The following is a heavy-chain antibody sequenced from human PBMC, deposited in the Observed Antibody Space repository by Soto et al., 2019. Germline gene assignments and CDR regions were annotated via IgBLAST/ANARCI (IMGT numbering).Heavy chain of an antibody. J-gene: IGHJ4*02. D-gene: IGHD3-9*01. V-gene: IGHV4-59*08. Sequence: QVQLQESGPGLVKPSETLSLTCTVSGGSISSYYWSWIRQPPGKGLEWIGYINYSGSTTYHPSLNIRVTISLNTSENPFSLTLCSVTAADTAVYYCARHIALTGSFPFAYWGQGTLVTVS. CDR1: GGSISSYY. CDR2: INYSGST. CDR3: ARHIALTGSFPFAY.